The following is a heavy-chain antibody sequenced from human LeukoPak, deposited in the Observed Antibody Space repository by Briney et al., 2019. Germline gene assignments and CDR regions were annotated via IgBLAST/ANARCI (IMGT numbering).Heavy chain of an antibody. J-gene: IGHJ4*02. Sequence: GGSLRLSCAASGLTFGSYWMSWVRQAPGKGLEWVANIKQDGGEIYYLDSVKGRFTISRDNAKNTLHLLMNSLRADDTAVYYCAIGFSYVQGRFDYWGQGTLVTVSS. V-gene: IGHV3-7*01. CDR1: GLTFGSYW. CDR2: IKQDGGEI. D-gene: IGHD5-18*01. CDR3: AIGFSYVQGRFDY.